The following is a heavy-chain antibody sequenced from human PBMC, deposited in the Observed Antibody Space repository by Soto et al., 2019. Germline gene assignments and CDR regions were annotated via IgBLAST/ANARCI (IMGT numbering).Heavy chain of an antibody. CDR2: ISGSGGST. CDR1: GFTFSSYA. Sequence: EVQLLESGGGLVQPGGSLRLSCTASGFTFSSYAMSWVRQAPGKGLEWVSAISGSGGSTYYADSVKGRFTISRDNSKNTLYLQMNSLRAEDTAVYYCAKEAGGGWPFPYYFDYWGQGTLVTVSS. J-gene: IGHJ4*02. CDR3: AKEAGGGWPFPYYFDY. V-gene: IGHV3-23*01. D-gene: IGHD3-16*01.